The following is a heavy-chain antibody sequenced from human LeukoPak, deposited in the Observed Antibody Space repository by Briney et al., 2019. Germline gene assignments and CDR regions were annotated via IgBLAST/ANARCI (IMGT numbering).Heavy chain of an antibody. V-gene: IGHV1-46*02. Sequence: GASVKVSCKTSGSYLNNNFIHWVRQAPAQGPEWMGSVSPSGSRTIYAQKFRGRVTLTRETSTRTIYMSLTSLRSEDTAVYYCATGSEGYNYGFAFDLWGRGTSVTVSS. CDR3: ATGSEGYNYGFAFDL. CDR1: GSYLNNNF. D-gene: IGHD1-1*01. CDR2: VSPSGSRT. J-gene: IGHJ3*01.